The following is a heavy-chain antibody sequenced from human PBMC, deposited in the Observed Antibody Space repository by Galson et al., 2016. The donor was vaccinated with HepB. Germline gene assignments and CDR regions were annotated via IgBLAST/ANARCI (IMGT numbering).Heavy chain of an antibody. V-gene: IGHV3-30-3*01. CDR2: ISHDGSNK. D-gene: IGHD1-7*01. Sequence: SLRLSCAASGSTFSSYAMHWVRQAPGKGLEWVAVISHDGSNKYYADSVKGRFTISRDNSKNTLYLQMNSLRAEDTAVYYCARKELYYYYYGMDVWGQGTTVTVSS. J-gene: IGHJ6*02. CDR3: ARKELYYYYYGMDV. CDR1: GSTFSSYA.